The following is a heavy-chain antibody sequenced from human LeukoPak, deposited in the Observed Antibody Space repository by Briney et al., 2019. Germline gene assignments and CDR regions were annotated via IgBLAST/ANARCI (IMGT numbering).Heavy chain of an antibody. Sequence: GGSPRLSCAASGFTFSSYAMSWVRQAPGKGLEWVSSISGSGGNTYYADSVKGRFTISRDNSKNTLYMQMNSLRAEDTAVYYCAKLVTHFDYWGQGTLVTVSS. V-gene: IGHV3-23*01. CDR2: ISGSGGNT. CDR1: GFTFSSYA. CDR3: AKLVTHFDY. D-gene: IGHD4-23*01. J-gene: IGHJ4*02.